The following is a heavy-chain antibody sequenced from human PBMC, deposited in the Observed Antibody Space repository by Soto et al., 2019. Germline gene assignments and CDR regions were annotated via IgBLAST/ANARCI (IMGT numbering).Heavy chain of an antibody. D-gene: IGHD3-10*01. CDR3: ASRPVLYYYGSGSYYFYGMDV. J-gene: IGHJ6*02. V-gene: IGHV5-10-1*01. CDR2: IDPSDSYT. CDR1: GYSFTSYW. Sequence: GESLKISCKGSGYSFTSYWISWVRQMPGKGLEWMGRIDPSDSYTNYSPSFQGHVTISADKSISTAYLQWSSLKASDTAMYYCASRPVLYYYGSGSYYFYGMDVWGPGTTVTVSS.